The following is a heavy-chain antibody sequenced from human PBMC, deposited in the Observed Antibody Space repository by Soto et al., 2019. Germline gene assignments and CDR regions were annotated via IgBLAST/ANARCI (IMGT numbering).Heavy chain of an antibody. CDR2: MSGPGATV. J-gene: IGHJ5*02. V-gene: IGHV3-48*03. Sequence: PGGSLRLSCAASGFIFSDYEMNWVCQAPGRGLEWISYMSGPGATVYYADSVKGRFTISRDNAWNSLYLQMDSLRVEDTAMYYCARDRAGVPFDPWGQGTLVTVSS. CDR1: GFIFSDYE. D-gene: IGHD3-10*01. CDR3: ARDRAGVPFDP.